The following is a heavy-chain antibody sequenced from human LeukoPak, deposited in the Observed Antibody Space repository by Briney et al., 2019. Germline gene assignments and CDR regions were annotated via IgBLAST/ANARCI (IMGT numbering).Heavy chain of an antibody. D-gene: IGHD3-3*01. CDR2: MNPNSGNT. Sequence: GASAKVSCKASGYTFTSYDINWVRQATGQGLEWMGWMNPNSGNTGYAQKFQGRVTMTRNTSISTAYMELGSLRSEDTAVYYCARGTSYYDFWSGYYRAAFDIWGQGTMVTVSS. CDR1: GYTFTSYD. CDR3: ARGTSYYDFWSGYYRAAFDI. J-gene: IGHJ3*02. V-gene: IGHV1-8*01.